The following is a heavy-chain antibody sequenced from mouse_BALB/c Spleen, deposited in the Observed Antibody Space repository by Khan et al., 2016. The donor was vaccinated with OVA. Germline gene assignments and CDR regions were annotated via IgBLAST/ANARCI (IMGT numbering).Heavy chain of an antibody. V-gene: IGHV3-2*02. CDR2: ISYSGST. Sequence: VQLKQSGPGLVKPSQSLSLTCTVTGYSITSNYAWNWIRQFPGNKLEWMGYISYSGSTRYNPSLKSRISITRDTSKNQFFLQLNSVTTEDTATYYCARKNYYGYALDYWGQGTSVTVSS. CDR3: ARKNYYGYALDY. D-gene: IGHD1-1*01. CDR1: GYSITSNYA. J-gene: IGHJ4*01.